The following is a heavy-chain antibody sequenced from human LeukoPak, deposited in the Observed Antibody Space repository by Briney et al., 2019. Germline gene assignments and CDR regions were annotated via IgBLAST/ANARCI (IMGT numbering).Heavy chain of an antibody. Sequence: ASVKVSCKASGYTFTGYYMHWVRQAPGQGLEWMGFIDPNNGDTNYAQKFQGRFTLTRDTSISTAYMELSSLRSDDTAVYHCATDEGGWGQGTLVTVSS. D-gene: IGHD3-16*01. V-gene: IGHV1-2*02. CDR1: GYTFTGYY. J-gene: IGHJ1*01. CDR2: IDPNNGDT. CDR3: ATDEGG.